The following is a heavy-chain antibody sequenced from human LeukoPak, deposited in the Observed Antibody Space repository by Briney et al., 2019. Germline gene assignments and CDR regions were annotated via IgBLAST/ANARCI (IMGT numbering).Heavy chain of an antibody. J-gene: IGHJ3*02. CDR2: IIPILGIA. Sequence: GSSVKVSCKASGGTFSSYAISWVRQAPGQGLEWMGRIIPILGIANYAQKFQGRVTITADKSTCTAYMELSSLRSEDTAVYYCASRGYSGYDFLFAFDIWGQGTMVTVSS. V-gene: IGHV1-69*04. D-gene: IGHD5-12*01. CDR3: ASRGYSGYDFLFAFDI. CDR1: GGTFSSYA.